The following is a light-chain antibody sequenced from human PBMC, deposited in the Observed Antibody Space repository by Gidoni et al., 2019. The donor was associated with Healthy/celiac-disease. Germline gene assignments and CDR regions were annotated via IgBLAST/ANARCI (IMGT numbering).Light chain of an antibody. V-gene: IGKV3-11*01. J-gene: IGKJ2*04. CDR1: QSVSSY. CDR3: HQRSNWPPMCS. CDR2: DAS. Sequence: DMVLTQSPATLSLSPGERATLSCRASQSVSSYLAWYQQNPCQAPRRLIYDASNRATGIPARFSVSGSGTDFTLTFSSLGPEDFAVYYCHQRSNWPPMCSFGQGTKLEIK.